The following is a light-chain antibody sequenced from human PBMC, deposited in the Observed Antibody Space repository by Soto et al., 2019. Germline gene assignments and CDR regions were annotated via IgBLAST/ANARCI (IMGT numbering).Light chain of an antibody. CDR2: AAS. V-gene: IGKV1-9*01. Sequence: IQLTQSPSSLSASVGDRVTITCRASQGINSYLAWYQQKPGKAPKLLIYAASTLQGGVPSRFSGRGSGTDFRLTISSLQPEDFATYYCLQLESDPFTFGPGTKVDI. CDR1: QGINSY. J-gene: IGKJ3*01. CDR3: LQLESDPFT.